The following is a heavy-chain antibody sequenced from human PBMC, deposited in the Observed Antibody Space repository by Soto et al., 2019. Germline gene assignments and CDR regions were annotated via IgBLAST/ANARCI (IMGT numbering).Heavy chain of an antibody. V-gene: IGHV3-7*01. Sequence: EVQLVESGGGLVQPGGSLRLSCAASEFTFSSFWMSWVRQAPRKGLEWVANIKEDGSEKYYVDSVKGRFTISRDNAKNSLFLQMNSLKTEDTAVYYCTRDFQGYWGQGTLVTVSS. CDR1: EFTFSSFW. CDR2: IKEDGSEK. J-gene: IGHJ4*02. CDR3: TRDFQGY.